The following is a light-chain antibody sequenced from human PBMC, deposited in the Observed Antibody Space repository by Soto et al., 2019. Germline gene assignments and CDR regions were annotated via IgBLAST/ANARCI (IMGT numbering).Light chain of an antibody. J-gene: IGKJ1*01. V-gene: IGKV3-15*01. CDR2: GAS. Sequence: EIVMTQSPATLYVSPGERATLSCRASQSVSSSLAWYQQKPGQAPRLLIYGASTRATGIPAKFSGGGSGTEFTLTISSLQSEDFAIYYCQQYKNGWTFGQGTKVDIK. CDR3: QQYKNGWT. CDR1: QSVSSS.